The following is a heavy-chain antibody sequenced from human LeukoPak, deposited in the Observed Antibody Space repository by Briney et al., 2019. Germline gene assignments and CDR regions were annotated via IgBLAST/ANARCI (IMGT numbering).Heavy chain of an antibody. J-gene: IGHJ5*02. CDR3: ARDYCSSTTCYWIDP. Sequence: SETLSLTCTVSGYSITTGYYWGWIRQPPGKGLEWIGSSYHTGSTFYNPSLKSRVTISVDTSKNQFSLKLSSVTAADTAVYYCARDYCSSTTCYWIDPWGQGTLVTVSS. CDR2: SYHTGST. V-gene: IGHV4-38-2*02. D-gene: IGHD2-2*01. CDR1: GYSITTGYY.